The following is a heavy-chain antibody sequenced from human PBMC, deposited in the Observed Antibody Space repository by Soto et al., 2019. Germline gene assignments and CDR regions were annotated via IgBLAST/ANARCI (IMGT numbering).Heavy chain of an antibody. D-gene: IGHD2-15*01. Sequence: GGSLRLSCAASGFTFSSYGMHWVRQAPGKGLEWVAVISYDGSNKYYADSVKGRFTISRDNSKNTLYLQMNSLRAEDTAVYYCAKESCGSCPLYYYYGMDVWGQGTTVTVSS. V-gene: IGHV3-30*18. J-gene: IGHJ6*02. CDR3: AKESCGSCPLYYYYGMDV. CDR2: ISYDGSNK. CDR1: GFTFSSYG.